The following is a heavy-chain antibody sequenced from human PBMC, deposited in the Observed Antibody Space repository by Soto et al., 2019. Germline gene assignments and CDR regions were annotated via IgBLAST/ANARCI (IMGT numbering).Heavy chain of an antibody. CDR2: IYSGGST. J-gene: IGHJ6*02. V-gene: IGHV3-53*01. CDR3: ARGGRITMVRGVIITYYYYGMDV. D-gene: IGHD3-10*01. Sequence: PGGSLRLSCAASGFTVSSNYMSWVRQAPGKGLEWVSVIYSGGSTYYADSVKGRFTISRDNSKNTLYLQMNSLRAEDTAVYYCARGGRITMVRGVIITYYYYGMDVWGQGTTVTVSS. CDR1: GFTVSSNY.